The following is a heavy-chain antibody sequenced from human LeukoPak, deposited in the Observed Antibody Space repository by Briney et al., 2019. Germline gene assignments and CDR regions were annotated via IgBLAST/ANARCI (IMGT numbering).Heavy chain of an antibody. CDR3: AREASHNYVYFYMDV. V-gene: IGHV6-1*01. J-gene: IGHJ6*03. Sequence: SQTLSLTCAISGDSVSSNSAAWNGIRQSPSRGLEWLGRTYYRSKWYTDYTASVKSRITINPDTSKNQFSLHLNSVTPEDTAVYYCAREASHNYVYFYMDVWDKGTTVTVSS. CDR1: GDSVSSNSAA. CDR2: TYYRSKWYT.